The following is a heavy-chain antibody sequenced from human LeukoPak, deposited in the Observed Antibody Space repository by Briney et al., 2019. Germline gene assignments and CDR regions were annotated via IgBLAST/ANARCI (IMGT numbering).Heavy chain of an antibody. D-gene: IGHD3-16*01. V-gene: IGHV4-61*09. J-gene: IGHJ5*02. CDR1: GGSISSGFYY. CDR2: ISTTGST. Sequence: PSETLSLTCTVSGGSISSGFYYWNWIRQPAGKGLEWIGHISTTGSTNYNPSLKSRVTISVDTSRNQFSLKLSSVTAADTAMYYCARGGMIKVDPWGQGTLVTVSS. CDR3: ARGGMIKVDP.